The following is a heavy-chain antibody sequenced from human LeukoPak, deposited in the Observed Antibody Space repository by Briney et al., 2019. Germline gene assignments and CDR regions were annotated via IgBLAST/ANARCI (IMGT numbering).Heavy chain of an antibody. D-gene: IGHD3-22*01. J-gene: IGHJ3*02. CDR1: GFTFSSYS. Sequence: GGSLRLSCAASGFTFSSYSMNLVRQAPGKGLEWVSSISSSSSYIYYADSVKGRFTISRDNAKNSLYLQMNSLRAEDTAVYYCARIYDSNAFDIWGQGTMVTVSS. CDR3: ARIYDSNAFDI. CDR2: ISSSSSYI. V-gene: IGHV3-21*01.